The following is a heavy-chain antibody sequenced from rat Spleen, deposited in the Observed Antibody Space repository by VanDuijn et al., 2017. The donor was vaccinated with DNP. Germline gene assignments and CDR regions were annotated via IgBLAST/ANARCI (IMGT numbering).Heavy chain of an antibody. CDR1: GFSLTSYG. J-gene: IGHJ2*01. CDR3: TRRTVAAVYVDY. CDR2: IWGYGTT. Sequence: QMQLKESGPGLVQPSQTLSLTCTVSGFSLTSYGVSWVRQPPGKGLEWVGAIWGYGTTDYDSTLRSRLSISRDTSRSQVCLKMNNLQTEDAAMYFCTRRTVAAVYVDYWGQGVMVTVSS. V-gene: IGHV2-15*01. D-gene: IGHD1-3*01.